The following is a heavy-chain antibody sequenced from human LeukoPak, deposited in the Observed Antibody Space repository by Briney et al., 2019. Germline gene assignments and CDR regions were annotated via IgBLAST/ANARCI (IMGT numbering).Heavy chain of an antibody. CDR1: GGSISSSNW. V-gene: IGHV4-4*02. Sequence: PSETLSLTCAVFGGSISSSNWWSWVRQPPGKGLEWIGEIYHSGSTNYNPSLKSRVTISVDKSKNQFSLKLSSVTAADTAVYYCARVRGYCSSTSCPPYYYYGMDVWGQGTTVTVSS. J-gene: IGHJ6*02. D-gene: IGHD2-2*01. CDR2: IYHSGST. CDR3: ARVRGYCSSTSCPPYYYYGMDV.